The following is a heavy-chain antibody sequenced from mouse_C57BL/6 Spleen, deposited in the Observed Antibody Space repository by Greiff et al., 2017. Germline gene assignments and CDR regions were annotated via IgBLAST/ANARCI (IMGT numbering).Heavy chain of an antibody. CDR2: IDPETGGT. V-gene: IGHV1-15*01. CDR1: GYTFTDYE. J-gene: IGHJ4*01. CDR3: TRSHGYDVRDAMDY. D-gene: IGHD2-2*01. Sequence: QVQLKQSGAELVRPGASVTLSCKASGYTFTDYEMHWVKQTPVHGLEWIGAIDPETGGTAYNQKFKGKAILTADKSSSTAYMELRSLTSEDSAVYYCTRSHGYDVRDAMDYWGQGTSVTVSS.